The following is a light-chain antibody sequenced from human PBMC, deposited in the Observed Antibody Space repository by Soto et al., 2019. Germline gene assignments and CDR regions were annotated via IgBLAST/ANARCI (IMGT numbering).Light chain of an antibody. CDR1: QGVSIS. V-gene: IGKV3-15*01. Sequence: VMTQSPATLSVSPGERATLSCRASQGVSISLAWYQQRPGQAPRLLIYGASARATGVPARFSGSGSGTEFTLTISSLQSEDFAVYYCQQYHKWPPYTFGQGTKLEIK. CDR3: QQYHKWPPYT. CDR2: GAS. J-gene: IGKJ2*01.